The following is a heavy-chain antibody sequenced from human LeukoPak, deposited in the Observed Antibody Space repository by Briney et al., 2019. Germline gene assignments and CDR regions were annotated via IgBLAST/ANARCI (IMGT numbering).Heavy chain of an antibody. CDR1: GFTFSDYY. J-gene: IGHJ4*02. Sequence: PGGSLRLSCAASGFTFSDYYMSWIRQAPGKGLEWVSYISSSGSTIYYADSVKGRFTISRDNAKNSLYLQMNSLRAEDTAVYYCARGDSHYRIAAAVFDYWGQGTLVTVSS. D-gene: IGHD6-13*01. CDR2: ISSSGSTI. CDR3: ARGDSHYRIAAAVFDY. V-gene: IGHV3-11*01.